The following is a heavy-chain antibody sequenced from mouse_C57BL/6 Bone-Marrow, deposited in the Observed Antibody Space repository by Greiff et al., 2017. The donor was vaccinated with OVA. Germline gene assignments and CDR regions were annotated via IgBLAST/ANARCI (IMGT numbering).Heavy chain of an antibody. CDR1: GFSLTSYG. J-gene: IGHJ4*01. D-gene: IGHD1-1*01. CDR2: IWSGGST. V-gene: IGHV2-2*01. Sequence: QVQLQQSGPGLVQPSQCLSITCTVSGFSLTSYGVHWVRQSPGKGLEWLGVIWSGGSTDYNAAFISSLSISKDNSKSQVFLKMNSLQADDTDIYYCASFYSGYGVYAMDYWGQGTSVTVSS. CDR3: ASFYSGYGVYAMDY.